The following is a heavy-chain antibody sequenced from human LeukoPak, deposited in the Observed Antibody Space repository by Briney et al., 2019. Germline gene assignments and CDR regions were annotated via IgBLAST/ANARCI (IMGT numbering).Heavy chain of an antibody. V-gene: IGHV4-59*01. CDR2: IYYSGST. J-gene: IGHJ4*02. CDR3: ASNRIPYDSSGYYFGY. D-gene: IGHD3-22*01. CDR1: GGSISSYY. Sequence: SETPSLTCTVSGGSISSYYWSWIRQPPGKGLEWIGYIYYSGSTNYNPSLKSRVTISVDTSKNQFSLKLSSVTAADTAVYYCASNRIPYDSSGYYFGYWGQGTLVTVSS.